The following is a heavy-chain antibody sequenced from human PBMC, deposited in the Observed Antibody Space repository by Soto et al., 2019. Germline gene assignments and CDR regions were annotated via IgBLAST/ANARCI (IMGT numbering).Heavy chain of an antibody. CDR2: IFYTGST. D-gene: IGHD6-13*01. CDR1: GGSIDSNRYY. Sequence: SETLSLTCTVSGGSIDSNRYYWAWIRQPPGKGLEWIGSIFYTGSTYYTPSLKCRLNISVDPSKNQFSLKLTSVTAADTAMYYCASPKTLGAGAGKGWFDPWGQGTLVTV. CDR3: ASPKTLGAGAGKGWFDP. V-gene: IGHV4-39*01. J-gene: IGHJ5*02.